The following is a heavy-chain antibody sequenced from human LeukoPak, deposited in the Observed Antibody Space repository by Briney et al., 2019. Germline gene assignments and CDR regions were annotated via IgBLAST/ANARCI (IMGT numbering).Heavy chain of an antibody. CDR2: INIGGTNT. V-gene: IGHV3-11*01. J-gene: IGHJ5*02. CDR3: ATDGAGFDT. Sequence: GGSLRLSCAASGFTFNDYYMSWIRQAPGKGLEWLSYINIGGTNTHYADSVKGRFTISRDNAKKSLYLEMTNLRAEDTAVYYCATDGAGFDTWGQGVLVTVSS. CDR1: GFTFNDYY.